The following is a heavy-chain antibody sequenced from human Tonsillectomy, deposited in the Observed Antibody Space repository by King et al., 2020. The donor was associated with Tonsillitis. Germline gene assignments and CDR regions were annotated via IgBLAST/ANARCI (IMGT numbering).Heavy chain of an antibody. CDR2: ISYDGSNK. V-gene: IGHV3-30*18. CDR1: GFTFSSYG. J-gene: IGHJ4*02. Sequence: VQLVESGGGVVQPGRSLRLSCAASGFTFSSYGMHWVRQAPGKGLEWVAVISYDGSNKYYADSVKGRFTISRDNSKKTLYLQMNSLRAEDTDVYYCAKDESKGSSWYNYWGQGTLVTVSS. CDR3: AKDESKGSSWYNY. D-gene: IGHD6-13*01.